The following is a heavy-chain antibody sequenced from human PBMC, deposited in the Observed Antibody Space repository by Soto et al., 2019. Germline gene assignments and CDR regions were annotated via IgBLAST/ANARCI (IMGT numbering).Heavy chain of an antibody. V-gene: IGHV3-33*01. CDR3: ARDFIVVVPAAMGSGMDV. J-gene: IGHJ6*02. D-gene: IGHD2-2*01. Sequence: GWLGSACSASGCTFSSYGMHWVRQAPGKGLEWVAVIWYDGSNKYYADSVKGRFTISRDNSKNTLYLQMNSLRDEDTAVYYSARDFIVVVPAAMGSGMDVWGQGTKVTVYS. CDR1: GCTFSSYG. CDR2: IWYDGSNK.